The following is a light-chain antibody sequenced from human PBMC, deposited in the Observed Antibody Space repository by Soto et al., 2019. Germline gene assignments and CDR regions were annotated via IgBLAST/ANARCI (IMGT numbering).Light chain of an antibody. CDR1: SSDVGSYNL. CDR2: EGT. J-gene: IGLJ1*01. V-gene: IGLV2-23*01. CDR3: CSYAGSSTYV. Sequence: QSALTQPASVSGSPGQSITISCTGTSSDVGSYNLVSWYQQHPGKAPNLMIYEGTKRPSGVSNRFSASKSGSTASLTISRLQAEDEADYYCCSYAGSSTYVFGTGTKLTVL.